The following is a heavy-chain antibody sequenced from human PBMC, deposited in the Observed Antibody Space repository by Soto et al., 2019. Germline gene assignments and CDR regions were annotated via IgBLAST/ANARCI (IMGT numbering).Heavy chain of an antibody. D-gene: IGHD7-27*01. CDR3: AGAPNWADFDI. Sequence: QVQLQESGPGLVKPSETLSLTCTVSSGSISTYYWSWIRQPPGKGLEWIGYIYYTGSTNYNPSLKTRVAISMDTSKNQFSLSLGSVTAAHTAVYYFAGAPNWADFDIWVLGTLVTVSS. CDR2: IYYTGST. CDR1: SGSISTYY. V-gene: IGHV4-59*01. J-gene: IGHJ4*02.